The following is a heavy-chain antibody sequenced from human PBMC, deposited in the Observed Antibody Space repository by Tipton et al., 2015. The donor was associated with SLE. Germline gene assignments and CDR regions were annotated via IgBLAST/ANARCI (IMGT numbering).Heavy chain of an antibody. D-gene: IGHD3-3*01. CDR2: IRYDGNNK. CDR3: AKVLEGFWSALGY. CDR1: GFTFSSYG. V-gene: IGHV3-30*02. J-gene: IGHJ4*02. Sequence: SLRLSCAASGFTFSSYGMHWVRQAPGKGLERVAFIRYDGNNKYYADSVKGRFTISRDNSKNTLYLQMNSLRAEDTAVYYCAKVLEGFWSALGYWGQGTLVAVSS.